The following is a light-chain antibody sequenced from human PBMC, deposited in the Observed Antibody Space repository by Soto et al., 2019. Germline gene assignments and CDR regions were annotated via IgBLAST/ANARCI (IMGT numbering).Light chain of an antibody. V-gene: IGLV1-40*01. J-gene: IGLJ3*02. CDR2: GNN. CDR3: QSYDSSLSGSV. Sequence: QSVLTQPPSVSGAPGQRVTISCTGTSSNIGAGYDVHWYRHLPGTAPKLLIYGNNNRPSGVPDRFSGSKSGSSASLAITGLQAEDEADYYYQSYDSSLSGSVFGGGTKVTVL. CDR1: SSNIGAGYD.